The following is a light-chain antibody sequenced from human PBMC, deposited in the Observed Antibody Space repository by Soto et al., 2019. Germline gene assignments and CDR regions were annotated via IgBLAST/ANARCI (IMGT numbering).Light chain of an antibody. Sequence: QSALTQPRSVSGSPGQSVTISCTGTSSDVGGYNYVSWYQQHPGKAPKLMIYDVTKRPSGVPDRFSGSKSGNTASLTISGLQAEDEADYYCCSYAGSYTFNYVFGTGT. CDR3: CSYAGSYTFNYV. CDR2: DVT. V-gene: IGLV2-11*01. CDR1: SSDVGGYNY. J-gene: IGLJ1*01.